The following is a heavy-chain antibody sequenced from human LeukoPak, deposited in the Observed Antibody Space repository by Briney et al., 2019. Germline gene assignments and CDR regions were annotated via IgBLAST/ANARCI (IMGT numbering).Heavy chain of an antibody. J-gene: IGHJ4*02. CDR2: IIPIFGTA. CDR3: ARASGYYGSGSYHFDY. CDR1: GGTFSSYA. V-gene: IGHV1-69*13. D-gene: IGHD3-10*01. Sequence: SVKVSCKASGGTFSSYAISWVRQAPGQGLEWMGGIIPIFGTANYAQKFQGRVTITADESTSTAYMELSSLRSEDTAVYYCARASGYYGSGSYHFDYWGQGTLVTVSS.